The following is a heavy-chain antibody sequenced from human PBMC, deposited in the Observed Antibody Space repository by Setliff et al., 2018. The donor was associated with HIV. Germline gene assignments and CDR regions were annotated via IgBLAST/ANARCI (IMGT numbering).Heavy chain of an antibody. V-gene: IGHV3-74*01. Sequence: PGGSLRLSCAASGFTFSSYWMHWVRKAPGKGLVWVSCINTDGSSTTYVDSVKGRFTISRANAKNALYLHMNSLRVEDTAVYYCARGRYRDYYGSWSLNWFDPWGQGTLVTVSS. CDR3: ARGRYRDYYGSWSLNWFDP. D-gene: IGHD3-10*01. J-gene: IGHJ5*02. CDR1: GFTFSSYW. CDR2: INTDGSST.